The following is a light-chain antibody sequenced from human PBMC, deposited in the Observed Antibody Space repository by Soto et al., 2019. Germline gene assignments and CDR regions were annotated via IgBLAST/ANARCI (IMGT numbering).Light chain of an antibody. CDR1: QTVRSSS. J-gene: IGKJ5*01. V-gene: IGKV3-20*01. Sequence: DIVLTQSPGTLSLSPGERATLSCRASQTVRSSSLAWYQQKPGQAPRLLIYGASSRATGIPDRFSGSGSETDFTLTISRLEPEDFAVYYCQQYSSSPPITFGQGTRLEIK. CDR3: QQYSSSPPIT. CDR2: GAS.